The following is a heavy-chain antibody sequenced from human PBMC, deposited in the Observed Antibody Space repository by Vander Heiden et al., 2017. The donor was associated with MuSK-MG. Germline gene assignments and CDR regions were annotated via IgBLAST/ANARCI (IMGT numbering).Heavy chain of an antibody. D-gene: IGHD4-17*01. CDR1: GYPFTRHY. J-gene: IGHJ2*01. V-gene: IGHV1-46*01. CDR2: ISPSGGAT. CDR3: ARDSSDDFGDFKGWFLEL. Sequence: QMQLRQSGADVKKPGAPVLVSCEASGYPFTRHYMHWVRQAPGQGLEWMGLISPSGGATVYAQKFQGRVTMTRDTSTRTDYMELRGLTSGDTAVYYCARDSSDDFGDFKGWFLELWGRGTLVIVSS.